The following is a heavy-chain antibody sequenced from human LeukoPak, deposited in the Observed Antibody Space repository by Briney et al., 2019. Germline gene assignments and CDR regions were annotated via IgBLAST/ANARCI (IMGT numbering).Heavy chain of an antibody. CDR3: ARGLEMATTAFDY. CDR1: GFIFSSYW. Sequence: GGSLRLSCAASGFIFSSYWMHWVRQAPGKGLQWVANIKQDGTEKYYVDSVKGRFTISRDNSKNTLYLQMNSLRAEDTAVYYCARGLEMATTAFDYWGQGTLVTVSS. V-gene: IGHV3-7*03. J-gene: IGHJ4*02. CDR2: IKQDGTEK. D-gene: IGHD5-24*01.